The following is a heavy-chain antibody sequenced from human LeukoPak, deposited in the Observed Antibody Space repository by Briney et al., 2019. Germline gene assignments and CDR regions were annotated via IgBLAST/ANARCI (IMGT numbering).Heavy chain of an antibody. Sequence: SETLSLTCTVSGGSISSSSYYWGWIRQPPGKGLEWIVSIYYSGSTYYNPSLKSRVTISVNTTKHQFSQKLSSVTAADTAVYYCARNTGSYFPDDYWGQGTLVTVSS. V-gene: IGHV4-39*01. J-gene: IGHJ4*02. CDR3: ARNTGSYFPDDY. CDR2: IYYSGST. CDR1: GGSISSSSYY. D-gene: IGHD1-26*01.